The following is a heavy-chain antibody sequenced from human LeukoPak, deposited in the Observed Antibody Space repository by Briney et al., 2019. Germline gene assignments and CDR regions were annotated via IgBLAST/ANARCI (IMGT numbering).Heavy chain of an antibody. J-gene: IGHJ6*03. V-gene: IGHV3-23*01. D-gene: IGHD6-13*01. CDR2: IMSNGVST. CDR1: GFTVSNVA. CDR3: ARHSDGSRWGQSYFYYMDV. Sequence: PGGSLRLSCAASGFTVSNVAMSWARQAPGKGLEGVSAIMSNGVSTYYTGFVKGRFIISRDTSMNTVFLQMNSLRDDDTAVYYCARHSDGSRWGQSYFYYMDVWGKGTTVTVSS.